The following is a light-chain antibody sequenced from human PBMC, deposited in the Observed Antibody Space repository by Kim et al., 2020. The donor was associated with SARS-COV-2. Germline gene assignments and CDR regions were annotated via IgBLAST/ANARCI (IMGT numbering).Light chain of an antibody. V-gene: IGLV10-54*01. CDR2: RTN. CDR1: SSGVGSHG. J-gene: IGLJ1*01. CDR3: SSWVSSLTGYV. Sequence: QTAELACAGSSSGVGSHGAAWLQQHQGHPPKLLSYRTNNRPSGISERFSASRSGNTASLTITGLQPEDEADYYCSSWVSSLTGYVLGSGTKVTVL.